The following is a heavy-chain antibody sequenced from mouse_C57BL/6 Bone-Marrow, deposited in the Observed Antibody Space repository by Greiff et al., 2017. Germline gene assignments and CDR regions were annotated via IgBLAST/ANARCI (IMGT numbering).Heavy chain of an antibody. Sequence: VQLQQSGAELVKPGASVKLSCKATGYTFTGYWMNWVKQRPGHSLEWIGEIFPSTGGTTYNQKFKGKATFTVDKSSITAYMQLSSLTSEDSAVCYCAKGEYYGFDYGGQGTTVTVSA. CDR2: IFPSTGGT. CDR1: GYTFTGYW. CDR3: AKGEYYGFDY. V-gene: IGHV1-42*01. J-gene: IGHJ2*01. D-gene: IGHD1-1*01.